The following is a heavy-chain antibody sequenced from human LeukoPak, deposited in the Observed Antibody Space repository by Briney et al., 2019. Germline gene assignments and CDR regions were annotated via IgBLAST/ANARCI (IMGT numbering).Heavy chain of an antibody. CDR1: GFTVSSNY. V-gene: IGHV4-59*05. D-gene: IGHD3-3*01. CDR2: IYYSGST. CDR3: ARQSLVLRFLEWLSYFDY. J-gene: IGHJ4*02. Sequence: PGGSLRLSCAASGFTVSSNYMSWVRQAPGKGLEWIGSIYYSGSTYYNPSLKSRVTISVDTSKNQFSLKLSSVTAADTAVYYCARQSLVLRFLEWLSYFDYWGQGTLVTVSS.